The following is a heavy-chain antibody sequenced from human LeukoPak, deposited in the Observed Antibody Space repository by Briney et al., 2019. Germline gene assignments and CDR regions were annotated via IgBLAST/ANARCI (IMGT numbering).Heavy chain of an antibody. J-gene: IGHJ3*02. D-gene: IGHD4-17*01. Sequence: SGPTLVKATQTLTLTGTFSGFSLSTSGPGVGCIRQPPGSALVWLALIYWDDDKRSSPSLKSRLTFTKDTSKSQLVLTMTNMDPVDTATYYCARKNYGDYGVGAFDIWGQGTMVTVSS. CDR2: IYWDDDK. V-gene: IGHV2-5*02. CDR3: ARKNYGDYGVGAFDI. CDR1: GFSLSTSGPG.